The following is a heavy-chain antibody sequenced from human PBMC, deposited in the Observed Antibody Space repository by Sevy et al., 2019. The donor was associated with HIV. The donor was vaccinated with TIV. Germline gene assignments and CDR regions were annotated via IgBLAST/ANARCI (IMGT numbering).Heavy chain of an antibody. Sequence: GGCLRLSCAASGFTFSNYAMSWVRQAPGKGLEWVSSISRSGGSIHYADSVKGRFTISRDNSKNTLYLQMNSLRAEETAVYYCAKVDVVVPVADYGLDVWGQGTTVTVSS. CDR2: ISRSGGSI. CDR1: GFTFSNYA. D-gene: IGHD2-2*01. J-gene: IGHJ6*02. CDR3: AKVDVVVPVADYGLDV. V-gene: IGHV3-23*01.